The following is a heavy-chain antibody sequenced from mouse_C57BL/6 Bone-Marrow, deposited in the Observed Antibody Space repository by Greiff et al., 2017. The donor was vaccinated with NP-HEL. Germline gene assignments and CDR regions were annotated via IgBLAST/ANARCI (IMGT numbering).Heavy chain of an antibody. D-gene: IGHD2-4*01. Sequence: EVHLVESGPGLVKPSQSLSLTCSVTGYSITSGYYWNWIRQFPGNKLEWMGYISYDGSNNYNPSLKNRISITRDTSKNQFFLKLNSVTTEDTATYYCARVYYDYYRDYWGQGTSVTVSS. CDR2: ISYDGSN. V-gene: IGHV3-6*01. J-gene: IGHJ4*01. CDR3: ARVYYDYYRDY. CDR1: GYSITSGYY.